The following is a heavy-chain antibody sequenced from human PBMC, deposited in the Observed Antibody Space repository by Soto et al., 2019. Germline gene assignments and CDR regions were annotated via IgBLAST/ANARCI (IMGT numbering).Heavy chain of an antibody. Sequence: LRLSCAASGFTFRSYAMHWLRQAPGKGLEWVEVISYDGSNKYYADSVKGRFTISRDNSKNTLYLQMNSMRAEDTAVYYCASESGDGYYYGMDVWGQGTTVTVSS. V-gene: IGHV3-30-3*01. D-gene: IGHD1-26*01. J-gene: IGHJ6*02. CDR2: ISYDGSNK. CDR3: ASESGDGYYYGMDV. CDR1: GFTFRSYA.